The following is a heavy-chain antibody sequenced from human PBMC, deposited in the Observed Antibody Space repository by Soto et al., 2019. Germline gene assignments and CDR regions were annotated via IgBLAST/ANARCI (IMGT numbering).Heavy chain of an antibody. V-gene: IGHV3-48*01. J-gene: IGHJ5*02. CDR1: GFTLSSYR. D-gene: IGHD2-2*01. Sequence: GGSLRLSCAASGFTLSSYRMNWVRQAPGKGLEWVSYISSTSSTIYYADSVKGRFTISRDNAKNSLYLQMNSLRAEDTAVYYCARQLGYCSSTSCYDWRFDPWGQGTLVTVSS. CDR2: ISSTSSTI. CDR3: ARQLGYCSSTSCYDWRFDP.